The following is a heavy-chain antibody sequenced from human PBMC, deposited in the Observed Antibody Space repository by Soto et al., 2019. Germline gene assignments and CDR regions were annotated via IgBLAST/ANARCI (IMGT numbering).Heavy chain of an antibody. Sequence: QLQLQESGPGLVKPSETLSLTCTVSGGSISSSSYYWGWIRQPPGKGLEWIGSIYYSGSTYYNPSLKSRVTISVDTSKNQFSLKLSSVTAADTAVYYCARLPNYYDSSGYYWGNWFDPWGQGTLVTVSS. CDR2: IYYSGST. D-gene: IGHD3-22*01. CDR3: ARLPNYYDSSGYYWGNWFDP. J-gene: IGHJ5*02. V-gene: IGHV4-39*01. CDR1: GGSISSSSYY.